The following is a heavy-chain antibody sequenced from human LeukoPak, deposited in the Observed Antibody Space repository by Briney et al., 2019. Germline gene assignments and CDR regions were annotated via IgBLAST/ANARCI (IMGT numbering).Heavy chain of an antibody. CDR1: GFTFSSYG. V-gene: IGHV3-30*18. CDR2: ISYDGSNK. CDR3: AKSPTSVAVKGMDV. J-gene: IGHJ6*02. D-gene: IGHD6-19*01. Sequence: GGSLRLSCAASGFTFSSYGMHWVRQAPGKGLEWVAVISYDGSNKYYADSVKGRFTISRDNSKNTLYLQMSSLRAEDTAVYYCAKSPTSVAVKGMDVWGQGTTVTVSS.